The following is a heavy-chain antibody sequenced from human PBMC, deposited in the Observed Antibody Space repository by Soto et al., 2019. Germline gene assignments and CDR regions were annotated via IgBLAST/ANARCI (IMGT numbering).Heavy chain of an antibody. CDR3: ARDPSEGRVGNWFES. D-gene: IGHD2-2*01. CDR2: INSSTSCV. J-gene: IGHJ5*01. Sequence: EVQLVESGGGLVKPGGSLRLSCAASGFTFSRYGMNWLRQAPGKGLEWVASINSSTSCVYYADSMKGRFSTSRDNAKNILYLQMYGLRTEDTAVYYCARDPSEGRVGNWFESWGQGTLVTVSS. V-gene: IGHV3-21*02. CDR1: GFTFSRYG.